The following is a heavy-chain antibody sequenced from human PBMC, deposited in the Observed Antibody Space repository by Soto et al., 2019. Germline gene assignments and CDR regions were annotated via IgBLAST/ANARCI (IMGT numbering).Heavy chain of an antibody. CDR1: GFTFSSYC. CDR2: ISYDGNVA. J-gene: IGHJ4*02. CDR3: TKEGPITNWYFYD. Sequence: QVQLVESGGGVVQPGRSLRLSCAASGFTFSSYCMHWVRQAPGKGLEWVTVISYDGNVAYYADSVKGRFTISRDNSKNILYLQMNILRTEDTAMYYCTKEGPITNWYFYDWGQETLVTVSS. V-gene: IGHV3-30*18. D-gene: IGHD1-1*01.